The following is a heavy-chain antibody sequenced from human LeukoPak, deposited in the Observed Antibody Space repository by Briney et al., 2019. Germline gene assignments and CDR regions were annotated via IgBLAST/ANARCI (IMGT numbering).Heavy chain of an antibody. D-gene: IGHD3-22*01. CDR1: GFTFSSYS. Sequence: PGGSLRLSCAASGFTFSSYSMNWVRQAPGKGLEWVSYISSSTSTIYYADSVKGRFTISRDNAKNSLYLQMNSLRAEDTAVYYCTPFPFNYYDSSGYRYFDYWGQGTLVTVSS. J-gene: IGHJ4*02. V-gene: IGHV3-48*04. CDR3: TPFPFNYYDSSGYRYFDY. CDR2: ISSSTSTI.